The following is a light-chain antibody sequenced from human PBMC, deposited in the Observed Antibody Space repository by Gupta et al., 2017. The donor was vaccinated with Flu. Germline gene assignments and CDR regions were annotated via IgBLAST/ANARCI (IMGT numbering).Light chain of an antibody. V-gene: IGLV3-25*02. Sequence: SYELTQPPSVSVSPGQTLRITCSGDALPKQYAYWYQQMPGQAPVLVIYKDSERPSGIPERFSGSSSGTTVTLTISGVRAEDEADYYCQSADSSGTYVVFGGGTKLTVL. CDR2: KDS. CDR1: ALPKQY. CDR3: QSADSSGTYVV. J-gene: IGLJ2*01.